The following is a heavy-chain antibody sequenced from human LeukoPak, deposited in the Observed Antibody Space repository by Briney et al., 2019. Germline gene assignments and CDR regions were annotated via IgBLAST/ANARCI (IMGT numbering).Heavy chain of an antibody. J-gene: IGHJ4*02. D-gene: IGHD5-24*01. V-gene: IGHV1-46*01. CDR2: INPSGGST. CDR3: ARDPSRWLTGPDY. Sequence: ASVKVSCKASGYTFTSYYMHWVRQAPGQGLEWMGIINPSGGSTSYAQKFQGRVTMTRDMSTSTVYMEPSSLRSEDTAVYYCARDPSRWLTGPDYWGQGTLVTVSS. CDR1: GYTFTSYY.